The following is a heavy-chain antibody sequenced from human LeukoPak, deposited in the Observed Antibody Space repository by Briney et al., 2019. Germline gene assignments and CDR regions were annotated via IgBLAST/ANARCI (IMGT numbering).Heavy chain of an antibody. Sequence: GASVKVSCKASGYTVTGHYLHWVRQAPGQGLEWMGWINPNNGVTNYAQKFQGRVTMTRDTSINTAYMELHSLTSDDTAMYYCAKDAYSGFSSSYNMDSWGQGTLVTVSS. V-gene: IGHV1-2*02. J-gene: IGHJ4*02. CDR2: INPNNGVT. CDR1: GYTVTGHY. D-gene: IGHD5-18*01. CDR3: AKDAYSGFSSSYNMDS.